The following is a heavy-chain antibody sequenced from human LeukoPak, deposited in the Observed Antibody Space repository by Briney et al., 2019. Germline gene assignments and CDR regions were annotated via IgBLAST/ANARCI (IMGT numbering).Heavy chain of an antibody. J-gene: IGHJ6*03. Sequence: PGGSLRLSCAASGFAFSDYYMSWIRQAPGKGLEWVSYISSSGSTIYYADSVKGRFTIPRDNAKNSLYLQMNSVRAEDTAVYYCARGPYCGGDCDAGTYYYYYYMDVWGQGTTVTVSS. V-gene: IGHV3-11*04. CDR2: ISSSGSTI. CDR3: ARGPYCGGDCDAGTYYYYYYMDV. CDR1: GFAFSDYY. D-gene: IGHD2-21*02.